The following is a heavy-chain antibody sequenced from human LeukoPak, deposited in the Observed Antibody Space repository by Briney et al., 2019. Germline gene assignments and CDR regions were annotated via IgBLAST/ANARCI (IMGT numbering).Heavy chain of an antibody. CDR1: GFTFRNYA. Sequence: PGGSLRLSCAASGFTFRNYAMSWVRQAPGKGLEGVSGINDNSDTTWYADSVKGRFTISRDNSKNTLYLQMNSLRAEDTSLYYCAKDYRGSESLFDYWGQGTLVTVSS. D-gene: IGHD3-10*01. CDR3: AKDYRGSESLFDY. CDR2: INDNSDTT. J-gene: IGHJ4*02. V-gene: IGHV3-23*01.